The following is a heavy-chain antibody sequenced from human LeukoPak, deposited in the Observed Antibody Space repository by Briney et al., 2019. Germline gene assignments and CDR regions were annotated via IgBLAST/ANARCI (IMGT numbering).Heavy chain of an antibody. J-gene: IGHJ4*02. CDR1: GFTVRNNY. CDR2: IYSGGST. V-gene: IGHV3-53*01. Sequence: GGSLRLSCAASGFTVRNNYMSWVRQAPGKGLEWVSLIYSGGSTYYADSVKGRFTISRDNSKNTLYLQMNSLRAEDTAVYYCAKISPRGYDILTGYYIGFDYWGQGTLVTVSS. CDR3: AKISPRGYDILTGYYIGFDY. D-gene: IGHD3-9*01.